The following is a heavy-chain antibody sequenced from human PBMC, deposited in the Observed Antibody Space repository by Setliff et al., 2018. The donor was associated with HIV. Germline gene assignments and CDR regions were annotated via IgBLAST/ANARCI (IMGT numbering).Heavy chain of an antibody. CDR2: ISWNSGSK. V-gene: IGHV3-9*01. CDR1: GFTFDDHA. CDR3: ARDIAAGDNDNHETNYHYYGLDV. D-gene: IGHD2-8*01. J-gene: IGHJ6*02. Sequence: GGSLRLSCAASGFTFDDHAMHWVRQSPGKGLEWVSGISWNSGSKDYADSVKGRFTISRDNDKKSLYLVMTSLRLDDTAFYYCARDIAAGDNDNHETNYHYYGLDVWGQGTAVTVSS.